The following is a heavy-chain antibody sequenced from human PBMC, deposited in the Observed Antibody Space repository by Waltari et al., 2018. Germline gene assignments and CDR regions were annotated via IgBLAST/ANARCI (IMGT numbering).Heavy chain of an antibody. CDR2: IYYSGST. Sequence: QVQLQESGPGLVKPSETLSLTCTVSGGSISSHYWSWIRQPPGKGLEWIGYIYYSGSTNYNPSLKSRVTISVDTSKNQFSLKLSSVTAADTAVYYCARAPRTYCGGDCYFFQHWGQGTLVTVSS. D-gene: IGHD2-21*01. CDR1: GGSISSHY. J-gene: IGHJ1*01. CDR3: ARAPRTYCGGDCYFFQH. V-gene: IGHV4-59*11.